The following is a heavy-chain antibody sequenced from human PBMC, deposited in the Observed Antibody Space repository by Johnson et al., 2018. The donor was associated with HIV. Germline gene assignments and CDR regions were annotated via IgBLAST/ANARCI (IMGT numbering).Heavy chain of an antibody. CDR2: LFSGGST. Sequence: VQLVESGGNLVQPGGSLRLSCAASGFSVSNYYMSWVRQAPGKGLEWVSVLFSGGSTFYADSVKGRFTISRDNSNNTLYLQMNSLRAEDTAVYYCARAKLGGVFDLWGQGTMVTVSS. CDR1: GFSVSNYY. CDR3: ARAKLGGVFDL. D-gene: IGHD2-8*02. V-gene: IGHV3-66*01. J-gene: IGHJ3*01.